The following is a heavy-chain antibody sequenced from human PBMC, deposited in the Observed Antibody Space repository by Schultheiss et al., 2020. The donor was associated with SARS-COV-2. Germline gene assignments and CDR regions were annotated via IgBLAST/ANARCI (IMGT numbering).Heavy chain of an antibody. CDR3: ARDVYGDLFYYYYGMDV. V-gene: IGHV3-9*01. CDR2: ISWNSGSI. Sequence: SLKISCAASGFTFDDYAMHWVRQAPGKGLEWVSGISWNSGSIGYVDSVKGRFTISRDNAKNSLYLQMNSLRAEDTAVYYCARDVYGDLFYYYYGMDVWCHEATVTVSS. D-gene: IGHD4-17*01. J-gene: IGHJ6*02. CDR1: GFTFDDYA.